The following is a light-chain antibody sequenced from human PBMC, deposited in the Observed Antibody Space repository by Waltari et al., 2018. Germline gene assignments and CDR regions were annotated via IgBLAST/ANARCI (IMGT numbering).Light chain of an antibody. CDR2: EDS. CDR3: YSTDSSGMGV. Sequence: SYELTQPHSVSVSPGQTATITCSGDALPKKYAYWYQQKSGQAPWLVIYEDSKRPSGIPVRFSGSRSETMATLTISGAQVEDGSDYYCYSTDSSGMGVFGGGTKLTVL. J-gene: IGLJ3*02. CDR1: ALPKKY. V-gene: IGLV3-10*01.